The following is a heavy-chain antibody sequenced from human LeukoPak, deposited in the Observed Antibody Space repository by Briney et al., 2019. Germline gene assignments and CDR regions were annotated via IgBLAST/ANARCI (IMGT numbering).Heavy chain of an antibody. J-gene: IGHJ6*03. V-gene: IGHV3-43D*04. CDR1: GFIFDDYA. Sequence: GGSLILSCAASGFIFDDYAMHWVRQAPGKGLEWVALIVWDGESTYYAASVRGRFIISRDNSDNSLYLQMNNLKAEDTAIYYCAKDGSRGYSSTGYYMDAWGKGTTVIVSS. CDR3: AKDGSRGYSSTGYYMDA. D-gene: IGHD6-19*01. CDR2: IVWDGEST.